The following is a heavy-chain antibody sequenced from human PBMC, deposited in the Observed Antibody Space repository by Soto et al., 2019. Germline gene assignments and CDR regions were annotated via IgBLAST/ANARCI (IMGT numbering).Heavy chain of an antibody. V-gene: IGHV2-5*01. CDR2: IYWNDEK. CDR3: VHSRGAANLPTLDY. D-gene: IGHD2-15*01. Sequence: QITLRESGPTLVKPTQTLTLTCTFSGFSLSATDMGVAWIRQPPGKALEWLALIYWNDEKRYSPSLKSRLTITKDTSKNQVVLTMTNMDPVNTATYSCVHSRGAANLPTLDYWGHGILVTVSS. CDR1: GFSLSATDMG. J-gene: IGHJ4*01.